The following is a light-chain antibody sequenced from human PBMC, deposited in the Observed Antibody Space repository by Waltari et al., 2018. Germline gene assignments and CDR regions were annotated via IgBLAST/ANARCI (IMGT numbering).Light chain of an antibody. J-gene: IGLJ3*02. CDR2: DVF. CDR3: CSYAGTYRWV. CDR1: SSNVGTYNY. V-gene: IGLV2-11*01. Sequence: QSALTQPRSVSGSPGQSVTISCTGTSSNVGTYNYVSWYQQLPGKAPKLMVSDVFKRPSGVPGRFSGSKSGDTASLTISGLQAEDEADYYCCSYAGTYRWVFGGGTKLTVL.